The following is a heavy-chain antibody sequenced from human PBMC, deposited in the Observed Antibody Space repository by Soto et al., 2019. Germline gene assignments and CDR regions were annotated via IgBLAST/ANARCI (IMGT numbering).Heavy chain of an antibody. Sequence: QVQLVQSGAAVKKPGTSVKVSCKASGDTFRSFAISWVRQAPGQGLEWMGGIIPIFRTPRYAQKFQGRVTITADEFTSTAYMELSSLTSEDTAVYFCARAKAREQLGGNYYYSLDVWGQGTTVIVSS. CDR3: ARAKAREQLGGNYYYSLDV. J-gene: IGHJ6*02. D-gene: IGHD1-1*01. CDR1: GDTFRSFA. V-gene: IGHV1-69*12. CDR2: IIPIFRTP.